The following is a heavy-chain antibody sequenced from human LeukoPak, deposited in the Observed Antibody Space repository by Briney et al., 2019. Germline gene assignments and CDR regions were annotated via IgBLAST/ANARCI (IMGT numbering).Heavy chain of an antibody. CDR3: ARESVQLWLYVFDY. CDR1: GFTFSGYW. D-gene: IGHD5-18*01. V-gene: IGHV3-7*05. J-gene: IGHJ4*02. Sequence: PGGSLRLSCAASGFTFSGYWMSWVRLAPGKGLEWVANIKQDGSEKYYVDSVKGRFTISRDNAKNSLYLQMSSLRVEDTAVYYCARESVQLWLYVFDYWGQGSLVTVSS. CDR2: IKQDGSEK.